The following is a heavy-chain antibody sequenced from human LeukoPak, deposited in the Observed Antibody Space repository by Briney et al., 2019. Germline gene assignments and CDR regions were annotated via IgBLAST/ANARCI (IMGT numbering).Heavy chain of an antibody. V-gene: IGHV3-21*01. D-gene: IGHD6-19*01. CDR2: ISSSSSYI. CDR3: ARGSVAGIDY. Sequence: GGSLRLSCAASGFTFSSYTMHWVRQAPGKGLEWVSSISSSSSYIYYADSVKGRFTISRDNAKNSLYLQMNSLRAEDTAVYYCARGSVAGIDYWGQGTLVTVSS. CDR1: GFTFSSYT. J-gene: IGHJ4*02.